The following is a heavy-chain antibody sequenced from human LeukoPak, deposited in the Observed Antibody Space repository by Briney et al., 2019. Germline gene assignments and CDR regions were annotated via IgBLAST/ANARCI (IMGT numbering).Heavy chain of an antibody. CDR2: ISSSSSTM. V-gene: IGHV3-48*02. Sequence: GGSLRLSCAASGFTLSSYSMNWVRQAPGKGLEWVSYISSSSSTMYYADSVKGRFTISRDNAKNSLYLQMNSLRDEDTAVYYCARAILPDGSGSCYFDYWGQGTLVTVSS. D-gene: IGHD3-10*01. CDR3: ARAILPDGSGSCYFDY. J-gene: IGHJ4*02. CDR1: GFTLSSYS.